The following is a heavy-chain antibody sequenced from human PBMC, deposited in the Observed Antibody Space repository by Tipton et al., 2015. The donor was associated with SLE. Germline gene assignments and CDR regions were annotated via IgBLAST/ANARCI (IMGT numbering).Heavy chain of an antibody. V-gene: IGHV4-61*05. J-gene: IGHJ6*03. CDR3: ARGRVAAVYYYYYYYMDV. Sequence: TLSLTCTVSGGSISSSSYYWGWIRQPPGKGLEWIGYIYYSGSTIHNPSLKSRVTISVDTSKNQFSLKLSSVTAADTAVYYCARGRVAAVYYYYYYYMDVWGKGTTVTVSS. D-gene: IGHD6-13*01. CDR2: IYYSGST. CDR1: GGSISSSSYY.